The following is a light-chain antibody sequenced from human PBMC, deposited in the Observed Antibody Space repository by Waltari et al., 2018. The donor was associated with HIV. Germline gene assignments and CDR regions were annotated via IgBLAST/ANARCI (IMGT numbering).Light chain of an antibody. Sequence: QSALTQPASVSGSPGQSITISCTGTSSDVGGYHYVSWYQHHPGKAPKLMIYEVSNWPSGVSNRFSGSKSGNTASLTISGLQAEDEADYYCSSYTRSSSYVVFGGGTKLTVL. CDR1: SSDVGGYHY. V-gene: IGLV2-14*01. CDR2: EVS. CDR3: SSYTRSSSYVV. J-gene: IGLJ2*01.